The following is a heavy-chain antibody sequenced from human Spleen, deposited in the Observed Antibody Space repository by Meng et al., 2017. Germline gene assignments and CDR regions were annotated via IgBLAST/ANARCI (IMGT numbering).Heavy chain of an antibody. CDR3: ARVYYDSSGYYYLVPDY. D-gene: IGHD3-22*01. J-gene: IGHJ4*02. V-gene: IGHV4-38-2*01. Sequence: GSLRLSCAVSGYSISSGYYWGWIRQPPGKGLEWIGSIYHSGSTYYNPSLKSRVTISVDTSKNQFSLKLSSVTAADTAVYYCARVYYDSSGYYYLVPDYWGQGTLVTVSS. CDR2: IYHSGST. CDR1: GYSISSGYY.